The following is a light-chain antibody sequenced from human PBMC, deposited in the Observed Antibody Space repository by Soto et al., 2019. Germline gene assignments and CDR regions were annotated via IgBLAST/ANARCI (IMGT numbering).Light chain of an antibody. CDR3: QQRYSWTPFT. J-gene: IGKJ3*01. V-gene: IGKV3-11*01. Sequence: EIVLTQSPATLSLSPGERATLSCRDSQSVRNFLAWYQQKPGQSPRRLIYDASNRATGIPARFSGSGSGTDFTLTISSLEPEDFAVYYFQQRYSWTPFTFGPGTKVDIK. CDR1: QSVRNF. CDR2: DAS.